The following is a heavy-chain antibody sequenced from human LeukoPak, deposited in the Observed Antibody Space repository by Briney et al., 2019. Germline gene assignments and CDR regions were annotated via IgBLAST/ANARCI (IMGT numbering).Heavy chain of an antibody. J-gene: IGHJ4*02. D-gene: IGHD3-22*01. Sequence: PSETLSLNCTVSGGSVSSGSYYWSWIRQPPGKGLEWIGHSYYSGSANYNPSLKSRVTISVDTSKNQFSLKLSSVTAADTAMYYCARVGSDSSTYSERYYFDFRGQGTLVTVSS. V-gene: IGHV4-61*01. CDR3: ARVGSDSSTYSERYYFDF. CDR1: GGSVSSGSYY. CDR2: SYYSGSA.